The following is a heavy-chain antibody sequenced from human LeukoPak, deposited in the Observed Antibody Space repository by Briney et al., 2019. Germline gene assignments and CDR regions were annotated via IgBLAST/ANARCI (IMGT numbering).Heavy chain of an antibody. CDR1: GFSVRDFW. Sequence: GGSLRLSCAASGFSVRDFWMAWLREATGKGLEWEAYIMEDRTADYYVDSVKGRFSNCKDDGKNSLHLQMSSLRGEDTAVYYCVRGGWELDYWGQGTLVNVSS. J-gene: IGHJ4*02. CDR2: IMEDRTAD. CDR3: VRGGWELDY. D-gene: IGHD1-1*01. V-gene: IGHV3-7*01.